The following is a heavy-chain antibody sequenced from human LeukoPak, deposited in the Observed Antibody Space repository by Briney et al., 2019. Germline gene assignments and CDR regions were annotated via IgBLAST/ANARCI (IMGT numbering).Heavy chain of an antibody. J-gene: IGHJ4*02. V-gene: IGHV4-59*01. CDR3: ARDVGGTFSSGWYGVFDY. Sequence: PSETLSLTCTVSGGSISSYYWSWIRQPPGKGLEWIGYIYYSGSTNYNPSLKSRVTISVDTSKNQFSLKLSSVTAADTAVYYCARDVGGTFSSGWYGVFDYWGQGTLVTVSS. CDR1: GGSISSYY. CDR2: IYYSGST. D-gene: IGHD6-19*01.